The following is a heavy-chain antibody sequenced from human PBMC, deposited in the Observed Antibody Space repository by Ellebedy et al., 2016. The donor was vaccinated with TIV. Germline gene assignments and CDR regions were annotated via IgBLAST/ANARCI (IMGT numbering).Heavy chain of an antibody. Sequence: SVKVSCXASGGTFSSYAISWVRQAPGQGLEWMGGIIPIFGTANYAQKFQGRVTITADESTSTAYMELSSLRSEDTAVYYCARPGYSGYDYEYYFDYWGQGTLVTVSS. CDR3: ARPGYSGYDYEYYFDY. CDR1: GGTFSSYA. V-gene: IGHV1-69*13. J-gene: IGHJ4*02. CDR2: IIPIFGTA. D-gene: IGHD5-12*01.